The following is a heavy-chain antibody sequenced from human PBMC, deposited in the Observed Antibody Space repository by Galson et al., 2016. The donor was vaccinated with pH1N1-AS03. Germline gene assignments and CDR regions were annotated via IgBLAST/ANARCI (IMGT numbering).Heavy chain of an antibody. CDR3: AKDTIQYGDYVWYFDY. Sequence: SLRLSCAASGFIFSNYAMSWVRQAPGKGLEWVSAITSRGSTYYADSVKGRFTISRDNSKNTLYLQMNSLRAEDTAVYYCAKDTIQYGDYVWYFDYWGQGTLVTGSS. J-gene: IGHJ4*02. V-gene: IGHV3-23*01. D-gene: IGHD4-17*01. CDR1: GFIFSNYA. CDR2: ITSRGST.